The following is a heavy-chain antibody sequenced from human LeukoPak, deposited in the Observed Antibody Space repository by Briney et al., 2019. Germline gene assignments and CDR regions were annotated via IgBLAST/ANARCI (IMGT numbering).Heavy chain of an antibody. CDR2: IYSGGST. CDR3: ARVVPDCSGGSCHFDY. D-gene: IGHD2-15*01. Sequence: GGSLRLSCAASGFTVSSNYMSWVRQAPGKGLEWVSVIYSGGSTYYADSVKGRFTISRDNSKNTLYLQMNSLRAEDTAVYYCARVVPDCSGGSCHFDYWGQGTLVTVSS. J-gene: IGHJ4*02. CDR1: GFTVSSNY. V-gene: IGHV3-53*01.